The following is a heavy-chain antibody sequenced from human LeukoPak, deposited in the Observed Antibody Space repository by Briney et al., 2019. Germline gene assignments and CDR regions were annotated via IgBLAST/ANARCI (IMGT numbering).Heavy chain of an antibody. CDR1: GFIFSSYA. D-gene: IGHD3-10*01. CDR3: AKAPFSWFAYIDY. V-gene: IGHV3-23*01. CDR2: ISSSGGST. Sequence: GGSLRLSCAVSGFIFSSYAMTWVRQAPGKGLEWVPVISSSGGSTYYADSVKGRFTISRDNSKNTLYLQMNSLRAEDTAVYYCAKAPFSWFAYIDYWGQGTLVTVSS. J-gene: IGHJ4*02.